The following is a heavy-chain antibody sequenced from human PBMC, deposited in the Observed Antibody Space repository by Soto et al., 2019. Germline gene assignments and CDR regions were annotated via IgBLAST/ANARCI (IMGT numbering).Heavy chain of an antibody. J-gene: IGHJ5*02. V-gene: IGHV4-59*01. CDR2: IYYSGST. D-gene: IGHD1-26*01. CDR3: ARGLGGIVGGAWFDP. CDR1: GGSISSYY. Sequence: SETLSLTCTVSGGSISSYYWSWIRQPPGKGLEWIGYIYYSGSTDCNPSLKSRVTISVDTSKNQFSLKLTSVTAADTAVYYCARGLGGIVGGAWFDPWGQGTLVTVSS.